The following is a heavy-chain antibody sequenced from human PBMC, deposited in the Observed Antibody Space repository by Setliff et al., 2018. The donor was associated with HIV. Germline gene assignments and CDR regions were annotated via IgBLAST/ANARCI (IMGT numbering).Heavy chain of an antibody. CDR1: GGSIKYYY. J-gene: IGHJ6*02. V-gene: IGHV4-4*07. CDR2: IHSNGNT. Sequence: PSETLSLTCTVSGGSIKYYYWNWIRQPAGKGLEWLGRIHSNGNTNFNPSLGGRASLSVDKSNNQVSLKLTSVTAADTAIYYCARDPNYMDVWGQGTTVTVSS. CDR3: ARDPNYMDV.